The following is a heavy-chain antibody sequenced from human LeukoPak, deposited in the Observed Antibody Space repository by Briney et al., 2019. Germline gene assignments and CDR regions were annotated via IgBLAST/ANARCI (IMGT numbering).Heavy chain of an antibody. J-gene: IGHJ4*02. CDR2: IYYGGST. V-gene: IGHV4-39*01. CDR1: GGSISSSTCY. D-gene: IGHD1-26*01. Sequence: SETLSLTCTVSGGSISSSTCYWGWIRQPPGKGLEWIGNIYYGGSTYYNPSLKSRVTISVDTAKNQSSLKLSSVTAADTAVFYCARYYRNGPLDYWGQGTLVTVSS. CDR3: ARYYRNGPLDY.